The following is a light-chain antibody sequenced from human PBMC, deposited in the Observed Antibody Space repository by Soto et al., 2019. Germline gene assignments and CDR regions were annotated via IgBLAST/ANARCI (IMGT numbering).Light chain of an antibody. CDR2: DAS. J-gene: IGKJ1*01. CDR1: QSVSSY. V-gene: IGKV3-11*01. Sequence: EIVLTQSPATLSLSPGERATLSCRASQSVSSYLAWYQQKPGQAPRLLIYDASNRATGIPARFSGSGSGTDFTLTISRLEPEDFTMHCCQQYDSSAWTLGQGTKVDMK. CDR3: QQYDSSAWT.